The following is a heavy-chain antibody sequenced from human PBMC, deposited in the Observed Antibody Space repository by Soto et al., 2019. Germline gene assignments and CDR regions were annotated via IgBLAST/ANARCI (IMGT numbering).Heavy chain of an antibody. CDR2: IYYNGRT. V-gene: IGHV4-61*01. J-gene: IGHJ4*01. Sequence: SETLSLTCTVSGGSVSSVSYYWSWIRQPPGKGLELIGYIYYNGRTNYNPSLKSRVTLSADTSKNQFSLKLNSVTAADTAVYSCASGGAYCGGDCSTHYLDXWGHGTLFTVSX. CDR1: GGSVSSVSYY. CDR3: ASGGAYCGGDCSTHYLDX. D-gene: IGHD2-21*02.